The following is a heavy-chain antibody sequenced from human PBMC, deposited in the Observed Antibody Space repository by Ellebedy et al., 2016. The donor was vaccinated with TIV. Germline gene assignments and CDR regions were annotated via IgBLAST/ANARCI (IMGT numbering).Heavy chain of an antibody. CDR2: IKTDGSEQ. J-gene: IGHJ4*02. CDR1: GFTFSKYW. CDR3: AREIDSPDAYCSGESCYPDY. D-gene: IGHD2-15*01. Sequence: GGSLRLSCVASGFTFSKYWMSWVRQAPGKGLEWLANIKTDGSEQYFADSVKGRFTISRDNSKNTQYLQMNSLRAEDTAVYYCAREIDSPDAYCSGESCYPDYWGQGTLVTVSS. V-gene: IGHV3-7*01.